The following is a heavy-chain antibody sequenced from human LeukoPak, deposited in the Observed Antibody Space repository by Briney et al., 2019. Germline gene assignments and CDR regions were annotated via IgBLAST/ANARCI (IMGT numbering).Heavy chain of an antibody. V-gene: IGHV3-23*01. D-gene: IGHD6-13*01. CDR2: FSRSGPDT. CDR3: AKRSLGSWYYFDF. J-gene: IGHJ4*02. Sequence: GGSLRLSCAASGFTFGRSAMSWVRQAPGKGPEWVSTFSRSGPDTYYADSVKGRFTIFRDNSKNTLYLQMNSLRAEDTAVYYCAKRSLGSWYYFDFWGQGTLVTVSS. CDR1: GFTFGRSA.